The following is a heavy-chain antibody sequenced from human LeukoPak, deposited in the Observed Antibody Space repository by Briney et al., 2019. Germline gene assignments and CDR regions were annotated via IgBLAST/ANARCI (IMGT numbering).Heavy chain of an antibody. CDR3: ARAIRNQLLSDH. CDR2: IYHSGST. V-gene: IGHV4-30-2*01. Sequence: SETLSLTCTVSGGSISSGSSYWSWIRQPPGKALEWIAYIYHSGSTHYNPSLKSRVTISVDRSKNQISLRLSSVTAADTAVYYCARAIRNQLLSDHWGPGTLVTVSS. D-gene: IGHD2-2*01. J-gene: IGHJ4*02. CDR1: GGSISSGSSY.